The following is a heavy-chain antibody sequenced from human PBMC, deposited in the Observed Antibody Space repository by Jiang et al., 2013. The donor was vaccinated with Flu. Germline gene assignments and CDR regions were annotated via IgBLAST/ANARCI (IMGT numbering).Heavy chain of an antibody. Sequence: SGPGLVKPSETLSLTCTVSGASISSSYWTWIRQPPGKGLEYIGYTHYTESAHYNPSLKSRVTMSLDTSKNQFSLRLSSATAADTAIYYCARLWISSSPFDYWGQG. CDR2: THYTESA. CDR3: ARLWISSSPFDY. D-gene: IGHD6-6*01. J-gene: IGHJ4*02. V-gene: IGHV4-59*01. CDR1: GASISSSY.